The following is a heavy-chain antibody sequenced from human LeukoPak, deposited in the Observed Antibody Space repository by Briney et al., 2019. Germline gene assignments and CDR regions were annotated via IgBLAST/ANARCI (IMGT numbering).Heavy chain of an antibody. CDR3: ARERGYSYVGGTLDY. J-gene: IGHJ4*02. CDR1: GGSISSYY. Sequence: SETLSLTCTVSGGSISSYYWSWIRQPPGKGLEWIGYIYYSGSTNYNPSLKSRVTISVDTSKNQFSLKLSSVTAADTAVYYCARERGYSYVGGTLDYWGQGTLVTVSS. CDR2: IYYSGST. V-gene: IGHV4-59*12. D-gene: IGHD5-18*01.